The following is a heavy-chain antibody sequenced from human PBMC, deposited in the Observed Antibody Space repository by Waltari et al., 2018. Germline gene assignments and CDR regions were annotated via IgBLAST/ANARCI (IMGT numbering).Heavy chain of an antibody. CDR3: ATPWGGGSGSYYNVDGSHDAFDI. J-gene: IGHJ3*02. D-gene: IGHD3-10*01. V-gene: IGHV4-39*01. CDR1: GGSISSSSYY. CDR2: IYYSGST. Sequence: QLQLQESGPGLVKPSETLSLTCTVSGGSISSSSYYWGWIRQPPGKGLAWIGSIYYSGSTYYNPSLKSRVTISVDTSKNQFSLKLSSVTAADTAVYYCATPWGGGSGSYYNVDGSHDAFDIWGQGTMVTVSS.